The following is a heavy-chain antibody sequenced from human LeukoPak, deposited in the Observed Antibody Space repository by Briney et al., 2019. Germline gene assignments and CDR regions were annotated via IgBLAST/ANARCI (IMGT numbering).Heavy chain of an antibody. Sequence: SETLSLTCTVSGGSISSYYWSWIRQPPGKGLEWIGYIYYSGGTNYNPSLKSRVTISVDTSKNQFSLKLSSVTAADTAVYYCARDVGYYFDYWGQGTLVTVSS. V-gene: IGHV4-59*01. CDR2: IYYSGGT. J-gene: IGHJ4*02. CDR3: ARDVGYYFDY. CDR1: GGSISSYY.